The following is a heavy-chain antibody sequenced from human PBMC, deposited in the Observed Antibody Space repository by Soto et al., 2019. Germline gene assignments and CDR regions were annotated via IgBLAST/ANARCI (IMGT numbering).Heavy chain of an antibody. CDR2: ISHDGSNQ. Sequence: QVQLVESGGGVVQPGGSLRLSCVASGFTLRTSGMHWVRQAPSKGLEWVAVISHDGSNQFYAESVKGRFTISRDNSKNMLYLQMTSLRADDSAVYFCAKDSSAAFDYWGQGTVVTVSS. V-gene: IGHV3-30*18. CDR1: GFTLRTSG. D-gene: IGHD6-25*01. J-gene: IGHJ4*02. CDR3: AKDSSAAFDY.